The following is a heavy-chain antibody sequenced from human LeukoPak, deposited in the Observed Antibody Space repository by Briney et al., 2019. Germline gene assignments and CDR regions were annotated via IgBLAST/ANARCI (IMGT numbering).Heavy chain of an antibody. CDR3: VREGEGPLSKDFDY. J-gene: IGHJ4*02. V-gene: IGHV1-2*02. Sequence: GASMTVSCKSSGFTFIDHYIHWVRQGPGQGLGWMGYIGPHSTFTSSPQEFQGRVTMTRDASMSTAYMELTRLTSDDTAVYYCVREGEGPLSKDFDYWGQGTLVTVSS. CDR2: IGPHSTFT. CDR1: GFTFIDHY. D-gene: IGHD2/OR15-2a*01.